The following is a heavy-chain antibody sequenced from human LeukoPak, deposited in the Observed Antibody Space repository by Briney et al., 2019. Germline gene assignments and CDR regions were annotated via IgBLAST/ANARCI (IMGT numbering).Heavy chain of an antibody. Sequence: GGSLRLSCAASGFTFSDYYMSWIHQAPGKGLEWVSYISSSSSYTNYADSVKGRFTISRDNAKNSLYLQMNSLRAEDTAVYYCASSDYGDYNWFDPWGQGTLVTVSS. CDR1: GFTFSDYY. J-gene: IGHJ5*02. CDR3: ASSDYGDYNWFDP. V-gene: IGHV3-11*06. CDR2: ISSSSSYT. D-gene: IGHD4-17*01.